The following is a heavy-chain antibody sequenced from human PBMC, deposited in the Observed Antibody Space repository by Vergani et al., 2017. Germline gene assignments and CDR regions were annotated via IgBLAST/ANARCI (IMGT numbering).Heavy chain of an antibody. V-gene: IGHV4-38-2*01. Sequence: QVHLQESGPGLVKPSETLALTCAVSGYSISSGYSWGWIRQPPGKGLEWIGGIYHSGSTYYNPSLKSRVTISVDTSKNQFSLKLSSVTAADTAVYYCSRHXGSRVRGVRRPFVCWAQGTLATVSS. J-gene: IGHJ4*02. CDR1: GYSISSGYS. CDR2: IYHSGST. CDR3: SRHXGSRVRGVRRPFVC. D-gene: IGHD3-10*01.